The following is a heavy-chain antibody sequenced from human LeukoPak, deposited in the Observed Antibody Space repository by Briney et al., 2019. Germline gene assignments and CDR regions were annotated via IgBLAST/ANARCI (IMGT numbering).Heavy chain of an antibody. J-gene: IGHJ5*02. CDR2: VTSSGGTT. Sequence: PGGSLRLSCAAPGFTFSSYEMNWVRQAPGKGLEWISYVTSSGGTTYYADSVKGRFTISRDNAKNSLYLQMNSLRAEDTAVYYCAREGGSKNWFDPWGQGTLVTVSS. CDR1: GFTFSSYE. V-gene: IGHV3-48*03. D-gene: IGHD1-26*01. CDR3: AREGGSKNWFDP.